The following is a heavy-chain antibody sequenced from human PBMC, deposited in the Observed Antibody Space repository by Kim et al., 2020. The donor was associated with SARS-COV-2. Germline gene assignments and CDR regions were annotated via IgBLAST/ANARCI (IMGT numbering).Heavy chain of an antibody. V-gene: IGHV3-48*02. D-gene: IGHD3-22*01. CDR3: ARDTGYYFDSSGYGDAFDI. Sequence: GRFTISRDNGTNSLYLQMNSLRDEDTAVYYCARDTGYYFDSSGYGDAFDIWGQGTMVTVSS. J-gene: IGHJ3*02.